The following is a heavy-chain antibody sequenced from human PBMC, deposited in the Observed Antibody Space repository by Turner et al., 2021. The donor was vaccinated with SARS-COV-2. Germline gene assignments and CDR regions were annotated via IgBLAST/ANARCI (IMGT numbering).Heavy chain of an antibody. Sequence: EVQLLESGGGLVQPGGSLRLSCVTSGFTFDNYALTWVSQAPGKGLEWVSTISGTAYSTDYADSVRGRFSISRDFSKNTMYLQMNSLSAEDTAIYYCAKGITVGPTIGMDVWGHGTRVTVSS. V-gene: IGHV3-23*01. J-gene: IGHJ6*02. D-gene: IGHD1-26*01. CDR2: ISGTAYST. CDR1: GFTFDNYA. CDR3: AKGITVGPTIGMDV.